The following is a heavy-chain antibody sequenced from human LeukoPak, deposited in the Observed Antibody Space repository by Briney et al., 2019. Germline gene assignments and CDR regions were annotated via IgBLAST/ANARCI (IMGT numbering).Heavy chain of an antibody. CDR1: GFTFSSYG. CDR2: ISYDGSNK. Sequence: PGGSLRLSCAASGFTFSSYGMHWVRQAPGKGLEWVAVISYDGSNKYYADSVKGRFTISRDNSKNTLYLQMNSLRAEDTAVYYCASRAIAVANARGQGTLVTVSS. J-gene: IGHJ4*02. CDR3: ASRAIAVANA. D-gene: IGHD6-19*01. V-gene: IGHV3-30*03.